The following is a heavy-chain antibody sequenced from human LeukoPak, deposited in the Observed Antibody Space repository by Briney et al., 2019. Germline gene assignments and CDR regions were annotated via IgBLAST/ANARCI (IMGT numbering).Heavy chain of an antibody. CDR3: ARGVGYSSSWAPNYYYYYMDV. J-gene: IGHJ6*03. Sequence: ASVKVSCKASGYTFTSYGISWVRQAPGQGLEWMGWISAYNGNTNYAQKLQGRVTMTTDTSTSTAYMELRSLRSDDTAVYYCARGVGYSSSWAPNYYYYYMDVWGKGTTVTVSS. D-gene: IGHD6-13*01. CDR1: GYTFTSYG. V-gene: IGHV1-18*01. CDR2: ISAYNGNT.